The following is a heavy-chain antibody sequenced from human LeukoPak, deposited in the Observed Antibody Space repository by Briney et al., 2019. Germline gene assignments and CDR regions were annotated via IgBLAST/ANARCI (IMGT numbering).Heavy chain of an antibody. CDR1: GGSISSYY. CDR3: ARESRRWFGELLYWADAFDI. J-gene: IGHJ3*02. V-gene: IGHV4-4*07. Sequence: PSETLSLTCTVSGGSISSYYWSWIRQPAGKGLEWIGRIYTSGSTNYNPSLKSRVTMSVDTSKNQFSLKLSSVTAADTAVYYCARESRRWFGELLYWADAFDIWGERTMVSVSS. D-gene: IGHD3-10*01. CDR2: IYTSGST.